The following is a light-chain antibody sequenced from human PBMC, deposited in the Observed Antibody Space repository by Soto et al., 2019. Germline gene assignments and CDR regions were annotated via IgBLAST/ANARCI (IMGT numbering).Light chain of an antibody. CDR2: KAS. CDR1: QSISSW. J-gene: IGKJ2*01. CDR3: QQYNSYSPYT. Sequence: DIQMTQSPSTLSASVGDRVTITCRASQSISSWLAWYQQKPGKAPKLLIYKASSLESAVPSRFSGSESGTEFTLTISSLQPDDFATYYCQQYNSYSPYTFGQGTKLEIK. V-gene: IGKV1-5*03.